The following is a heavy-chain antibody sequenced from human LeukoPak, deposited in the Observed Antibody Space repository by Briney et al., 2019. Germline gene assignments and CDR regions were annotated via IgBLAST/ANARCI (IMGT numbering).Heavy chain of an antibody. D-gene: IGHD2-2*01. CDR2: INLDGSEK. J-gene: IGHJ3*02. Sequence: GGSLRLSCTASGFTFSSHWMSWVRQAPGKGPEWVANINLDGSEKYYVDSLMGRFAVSRDNAKNSLYLQINSLRAEDTAVYFCARDSERSSSFAFDIWGQGTMVTVSS. CDR3: ARDSERSSSFAFDI. CDR1: GFTFSSHW. V-gene: IGHV3-7*01.